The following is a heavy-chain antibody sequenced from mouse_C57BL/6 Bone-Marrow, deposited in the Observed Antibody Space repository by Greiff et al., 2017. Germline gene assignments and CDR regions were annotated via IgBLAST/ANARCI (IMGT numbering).Heavy chain of an antibody. CDR2: IYPRSGNT. J-gene: IGHJ3*01. V-gene: IGHV1-81*01. CDR3: ARRTYYSNGFAY. CDR1: GYTFTSYG. D-gene: IGHD2-5*01. Sequence: LQESGAELARPGASVKLSCKASGYTFTSYGISWVKQRTGQGLEWIGEIYPRSGNTYYNEKFKGKATLTADKSSSTAYMELRSLTSEDSAVYFCARRTYYSNGFAYWGQGTLVTVSA.